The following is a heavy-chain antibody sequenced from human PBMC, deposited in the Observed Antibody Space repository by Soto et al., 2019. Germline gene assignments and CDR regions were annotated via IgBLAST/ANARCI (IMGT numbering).Heavy chain of an antibody. J-gene: IGHJ3*02. V-gene: IGHV3-21*01. CDR2: ISSSSSYI. CDR3: ARAVLRDAFDI. Sequence: GSLAPSFSASVSPFSCYSMDWVRQAPGKGLEWVSSISSSSSYIYYADSVKGRFTISRDNAKNSLYLQMNSLRAEDTAVYYCARAVLRDAFDIWGQGTMVTVSS. D-gene: IGHD3-10*02. CDR1: VSPFSCYS.